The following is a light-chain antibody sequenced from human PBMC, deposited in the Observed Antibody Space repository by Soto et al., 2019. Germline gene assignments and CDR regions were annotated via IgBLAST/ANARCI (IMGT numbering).Light chain of an antibody. CDR3: HQYGSSPSYT. CDR1: QSVSSSSY. J-gene: IGKJ2*01. Sequence: EIVLTQSPGTLSLSPGERATLSCRASQSVSSSSYLAWYQQKPGHAPRLLIYGASSRATGIPDRFSGSGSGTDFTLTISRLEPEDFAVYYCHQYGSSPSYTFGHGTKLEIK. V-gene: IGKV3-20*01. CDR2: GAS.